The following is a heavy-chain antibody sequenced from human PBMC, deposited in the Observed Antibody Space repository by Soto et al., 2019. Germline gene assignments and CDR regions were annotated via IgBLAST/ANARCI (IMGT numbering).Heavy chain of an antibody. CDR1: EFTFATYA. D-gene: IGHD1-1*01. J-gene: IGHJ4*02. CDR2: ISDDGHTT. V-gene: IGHV3-23*01. Sequence: ELQLLESGGGLVQPGGSLTLFCTASEFTFATYAMAWVRQAPGKGLEWVSSISDDGHTTHYADSVKGRFTISRDNSKNTLYLQMNSLRADDTATYFCAHVTILRSTFSDFWSQGTQVTVSS. CDR3: AHVTILRSTFSDF.